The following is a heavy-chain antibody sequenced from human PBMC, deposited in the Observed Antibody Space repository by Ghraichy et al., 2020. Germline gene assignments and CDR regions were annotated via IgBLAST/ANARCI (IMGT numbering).Heavy chain of an antibody. CDR1: GFPFNKYW. J-gene: IGHJ4*02. D-gene: IGHD4-17*01. CDR3: ARDPSNGALDY. V-gene: IGHV3-7*03. Sequence: GGSLRLSCAASGFPFNKYWMTWVRQAPGKGLEWVANINDDGKETYYVDSVKGRFTISRDNAKYSLYLQMNSLRREDTAVYFCARDPSNGALDYWAQGTLVPGSS. CDR2: INDDGKET.